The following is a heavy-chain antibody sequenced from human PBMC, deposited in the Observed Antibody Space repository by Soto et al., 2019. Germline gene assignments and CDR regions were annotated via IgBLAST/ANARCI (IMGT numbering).Heavy chain of an antibody. D-gene: IGHD2-2*01. Sequence: GGSLRLSCAASGFTVSSNYMSWVRQAPGKGLEWVSVIYSGGSTYYADSVKGRFTISRDNSKNTLYLQMNSLRAEDTAVYYCARDQRNLGYCSSTSCYRGGAYFDYWGQGTLVTVSS. CDR3: ARDQRNLGYCSSTSCYRGGAYFDY. CDR2: IYSGGST. V-gene: IGHV3-66*01. J-gene: IGHJ4*02. CDR1: GFTVSSNY.